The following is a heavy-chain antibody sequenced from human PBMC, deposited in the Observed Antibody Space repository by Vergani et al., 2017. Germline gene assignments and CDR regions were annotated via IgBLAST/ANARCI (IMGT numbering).Heavy chain of an antibody. D-gene: IGHD3-22*01. Sequence: QVQLVESGGGVVQPGRSLRLSCATSGFNLTSYGIHWVRQAPGKGPEWVAVTWFDGRNKFYSDSVKGRFIISRDNSKNTLSLQMNSLTAEDTAIYYCAGPQGTSAYYYGGFDYWGQGILVTVSS. CDR3: AGPQGTSAYYYGGFDY. V-gene: IGHV3-33*04. CDR2: TWFDGRNK. J-gene: IGHJ4*02. CDR1: GFNLTSYG.